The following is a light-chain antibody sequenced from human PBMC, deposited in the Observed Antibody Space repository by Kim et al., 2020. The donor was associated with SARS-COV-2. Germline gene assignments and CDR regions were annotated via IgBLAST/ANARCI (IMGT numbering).Light chain of an antibody. CDR3: CSCAGSSNYV. CDR1: SSDVGSYTL. V-gene: IGLV2-23*02. Sequence: ALTQPASVSGSPGQSITISCTGASSDVGSYTLVSWYQQHPGKAPKLMIYEIEKRPSGVSNRFSGSKSGNTASLTISGLQTDDEADYYCCSCAGSSNYVFGTGTKVTVL. CDR2: EIE. J-gene: IGLJ1*01.